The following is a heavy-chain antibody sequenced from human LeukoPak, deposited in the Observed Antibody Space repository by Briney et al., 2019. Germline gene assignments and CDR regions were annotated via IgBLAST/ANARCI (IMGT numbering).Heavy chain of an antibody. CDR2: ISAYNGNT. J-gene: IGHJ4*02. CDR3: ARDRPLWFGELLSFDY. CDR1: GYTFTSYG. V-gene: IGHV1-18*01. Sequence: ASVKVSCKASGYTFTSYGISWVRQAPGQGLEWMGWISAYNGNTNYAQKLQGRVTMTTDTSTSTAYMELRSLRSDDTAVYYCARDRPLWFGELLSFDYWGQGTLVTVSS. D-gene: IGHD3-10*01.